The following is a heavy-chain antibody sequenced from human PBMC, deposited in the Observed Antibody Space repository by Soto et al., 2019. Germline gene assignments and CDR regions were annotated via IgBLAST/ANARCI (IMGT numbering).Heavy chain of an antibody. CDR2: ISGSGIST. CDR1: GLTFSSYA. J-gene: IGHJ4*01. Sequence: EVQLLESGGGLVQPGGSLRLSCAASGLTFSSYAMSWVRQAPGKGLEWVSGISGSGISTYYADSVKGRFTISRDNSKNTLYLQMNSLRAEDTAVYYCAKNSESSAYSSFDYWGQEPWSPSPQ. D-gene: IGHD3-22*01. V-gene: IGHV3-23*01. CDR3: AKNSESSAYSSFDY.